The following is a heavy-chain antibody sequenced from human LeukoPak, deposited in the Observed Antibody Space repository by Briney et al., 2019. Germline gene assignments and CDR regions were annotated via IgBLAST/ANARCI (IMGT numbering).Heavy chain of an antibody. V-gene: IGHV3-23*01. CDR2: ISGSGGST. CDR3: AKLGGDHKYYYYMDV. D-gene: IGHD2-21*02. J-gene: IGHJ6*03. Sequence: GGSLRLSCAASGFTFSSYAMGWVRQAPGKGLEWVSAISGSGGSTYYADSVKGRFTISRDNSKNTLYLQMNSLRAEDTVVYYCAKLGGDHKYYYYMDVWGKGTTVTVSS. CDR1: GFTFSSYA.